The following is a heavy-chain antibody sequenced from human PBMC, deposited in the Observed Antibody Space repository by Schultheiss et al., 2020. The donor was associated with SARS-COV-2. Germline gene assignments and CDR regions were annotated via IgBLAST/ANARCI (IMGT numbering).Heavy chain of an antibody. D-gene: IGHD2-2*01. V-gene: IGHV4-38-2*01. CDR1: GYSISSGYY. Sequence: SETLSLTCAVSGYSISSGYYWGWIRQPPGKGLEWIGSIYHSGSTYYNPSLKSRVTISVDTSKNQFSLELASVTAADTAVYYCARVAITSSFQYQFDSWSQGTLVTVSS. J-gene: IGHJ4*02. CDR3: ARVAITSSFQYQFDS. CDR2: IYHSGST.